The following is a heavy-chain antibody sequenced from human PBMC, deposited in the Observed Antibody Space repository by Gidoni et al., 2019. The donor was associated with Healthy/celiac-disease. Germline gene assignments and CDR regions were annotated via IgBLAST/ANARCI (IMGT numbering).Heavy chain of an antibody. J-gene: IGHJ4*02. V-gene: IGHV2-5*01. CDR1: GFSLSTSGVG. Sequence: QITLKESGPTLVKPTQTLTLTCTFSGFSLSTSGVGVGWIRQPTGKALEWLALIYWNDDKRYSPSLKSRLTITKDTSKNQVVLTMTNMDPVDTATYYCAQGYSSGWYSMDFDYWGQGTLVTVSS. CDR2: IYWNDDK. D-gene: IGHD6-19*01. CDR3: AQGYSSGWYSMDFDY.